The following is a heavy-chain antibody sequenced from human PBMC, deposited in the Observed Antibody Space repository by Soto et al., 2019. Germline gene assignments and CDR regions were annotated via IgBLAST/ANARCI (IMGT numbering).Heavy chain of an antibody. V-gene: IGHV4-59*01. Sequence: PSETLSLTCTVSGGSISSYYWSWIRQPPGKGLEWIGYIYYSGSTNYNPSLQSRVTISVDTSKNQFPVTLSSVTAADTPVYYCARGKNRSPHYDFGSGYRTAAFDPGGQGTLVTVSS. CDR1: GGSISSYY. CDR3: ARGKNRSPHYDFGSGYRTAAFDP. D-gene: IGHD3-3*01. CDR2: IYYSGST. J-gene: IGHJ5*02.